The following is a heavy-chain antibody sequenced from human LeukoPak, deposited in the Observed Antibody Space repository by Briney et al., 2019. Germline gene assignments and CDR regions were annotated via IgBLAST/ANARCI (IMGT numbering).Heavy chain of an antibody. CDR3: AKGFSDWSSDY. J-gene: IGHJ4*02. Sequence: GGSLRLSCAASGFTFDDYGMNWVRQAPGKGLEWVSIISGSGGAAYYADSVKGRFTISRDNSKNTVFLHMISLRGEDTAVYYCAKGFSDWSSDYWGQGTLVTVSS. CDR1: GFTFDDYG. CDR2: ISGSGGAA. D-gene: IGHD6-19*01. V-gene: IGHV3-23*01.